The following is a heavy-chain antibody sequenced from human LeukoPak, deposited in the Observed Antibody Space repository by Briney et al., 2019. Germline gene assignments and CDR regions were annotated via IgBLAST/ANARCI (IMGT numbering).Heavy chain of an antibody. Sequence: SSETLSLTCTVSGGSISSYYWSWIRQPPGKGLEWIGYIYYSGSTNYNPSHRSRVTISVDTSKNQFSLKLSSVTAADTAVYYCARDSVGDFWSGYSNWFDPWGQGTLVTVSS. CDR3: ARDSVGDFWSGYSNWFDP. CDR2: IYYSGST. CDR1: GGSISSYY. J-gene: IGHJ5*02. V-gene: IGHV4-59*01. D-gene: IGHD3-3*01.